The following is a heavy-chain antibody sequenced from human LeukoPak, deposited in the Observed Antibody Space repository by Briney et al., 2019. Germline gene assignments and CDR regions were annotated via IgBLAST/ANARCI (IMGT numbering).Heavy chain of an antibody. CDR2: ISSDGGST. V-gene: IGHV3-64D*06. CDR3: VASWHSCGYSFPVYF. J-gene: IGHJ4*01. Sequence: GGSLRLSCSASGFTFSGCAMHWVRQAPGKGLEYVSTISSDGGSTDFADSVKGRFTISRDNSKNTLYLQMSGLRAADTAVYYCVASWHSCGYSFPVYFWGQGTPVTVSS. CDR1: GFTFSGCA. D-gene: IGHD3-22*01.